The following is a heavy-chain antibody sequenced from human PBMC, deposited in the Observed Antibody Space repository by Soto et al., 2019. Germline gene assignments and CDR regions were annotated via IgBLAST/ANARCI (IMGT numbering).Heavy chain of an antibody. J-gene: IGHJ6*02. D-gene: IGHD3-9*01. CDR1: GFTFSSYA. CDR2: ISYDGSNK. CDR3: ARDLLYYDISTGYYYYYYGMDV. V-gene: IGHV3-30-3*01. Sequence: GGSLRLSCAASGFTFSSYAMHWVRQAPGKGLEWVAVISYDGSNKYYADSVKGRFTISRDNSKNTLYLQMNSLRAEDTAVYYCARDLLYYDISTGYYYYYYGMDVWGQGTTVTVSS.